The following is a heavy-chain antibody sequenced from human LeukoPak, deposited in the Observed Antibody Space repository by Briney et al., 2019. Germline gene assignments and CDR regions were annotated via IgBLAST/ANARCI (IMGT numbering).Heavy chain of an antibody. V-gene: IGHV1-18*01. J-gene: IGHJ6*02. CDR3: ARDCHSGCYSGYYGMDV. Sequence: ASVKVSCKASGYTFTSYGISWVRQAPGQGLEWMGWISTYNGNTNYVQKLQGRVTMTTDTSTNTAYMELRSLRSDDTAVYYCARDCHSGCYSGYYGMDVWGQGTTVTVSS. D-gene: IGHD2-15*01. CDR1: GYTFTSYG. CDR2: ISTYNGNT.